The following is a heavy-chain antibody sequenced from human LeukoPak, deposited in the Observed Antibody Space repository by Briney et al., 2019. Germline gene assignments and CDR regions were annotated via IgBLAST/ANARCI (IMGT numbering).Heavy chain of an antibody. CDR3: ARAKPKNMVRGLIMRRESRYYFDY. CDR2: IYSGCTT. V-gene: IGHV3-53*01. D-gene: IGHD3-10*01. CDR1: GFPVSSNY. Sequence: PGGPLSLSCAASGFPVSSNYMNLVPQAPGKGPEWVSLIYSGCTTYYADSVKGRFTISRDNSKNTVHLQMNNLRAEDTAMYFCARAKPKNMVRGLIMRRESRYYFDYWGQGTLVTVSS. J-gene: IGHJ4*02.